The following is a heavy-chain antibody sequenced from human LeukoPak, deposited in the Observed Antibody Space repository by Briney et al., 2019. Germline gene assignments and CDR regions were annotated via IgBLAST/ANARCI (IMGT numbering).Heavy chain of an antibody. CDR2: ISAYNGNT. CDR3: ARDCSSSWYGRSQDY. Sequence: DSVKVSCKTSGYTFTSYGISWVRQAPGQGLEWMGWISAYNGNTKSVQKFQGRVTMTIDTSTSTAYMELRSLRSDDTAVFYCARDCSSSWYGRSQDYWGQGTLVTVSS. CDR1: GYTFTSYG. D-gene: IGHD6-13*01. J-gene: IGHJ4*02. V-gene: IGHV1-18*01.